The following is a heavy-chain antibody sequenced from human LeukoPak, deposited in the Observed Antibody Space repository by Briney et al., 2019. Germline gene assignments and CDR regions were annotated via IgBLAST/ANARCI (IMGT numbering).Heavy chain of an antibody. CDR2: ISYDGSNK. V-gene: IGHV3-30*18. Sequence: GGSLRLSCAASGFTFSSYGMHWVRQAPGKGLEWVAVISYDGSNKYYADSVKGRFTISRDNSKNTVFLQMNSLTDEDTAVYYCAKDAADSSSWYCLDYWGQGTLVTVSS. D-gene: IGHD6-13*01. J-gene: IGHJ4*02. CDR1: GFTFSSYG. CDR3: AKDAADSSSWYCLDY.